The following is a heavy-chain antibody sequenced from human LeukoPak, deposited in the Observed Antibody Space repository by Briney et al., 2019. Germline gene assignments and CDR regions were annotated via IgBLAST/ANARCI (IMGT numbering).Heavy chain of an antibody. V-gene: IGHV3-23*01. D-gene: IGHD5-12*01. CDR2: MSGSGGST. CDR3: ASRSGDGPYYFDY. Sequence: GGSLRLSCAASGFTFSSSAMSWVRQAPGKGLEWISAMSGSGGSTYYADSVKGRFTISRDNSKKTLYMQMNSLRAEDTAVYYCASRSGDGPYYFDYWGQGTLVTVSS. CDR1: GFTFSSSA. J-gene: IGHJ4*02.